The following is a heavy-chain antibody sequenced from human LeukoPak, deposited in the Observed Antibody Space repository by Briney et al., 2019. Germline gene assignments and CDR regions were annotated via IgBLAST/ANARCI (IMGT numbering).Heavy chain of an antibody. J-gene: IGHJ5*02. CDR2: IIPIFGTA. D-gene: IGHD3-22*01. CDR3: ARNTPYYYDSTWGINWFDP. CDR1: GYTFTSYG. V-gene: IGHV1-69*13. Sequence: ASVKVSCKASGYTFTSYGISWVRQAPGQGLEWMGGIIPIFGTANYAQKFQGRVTITADESTSTAYMELSSLRSEDTAVYYCARNTPYYYDSTWGINWFDPWGQGTLVTVSS.